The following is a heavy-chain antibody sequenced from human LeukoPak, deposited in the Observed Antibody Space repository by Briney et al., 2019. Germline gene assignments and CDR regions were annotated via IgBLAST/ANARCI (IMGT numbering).Heavy chain of an antibody. V-gene: IGHV3-21*01. CDR3: ARAGGVSYFDY. J-gene: IGHJ4*02. Sequence: GGSLRLSCAASGFTFISYSMNWVRQAPGKGLEWVSFISSSSSYIYYADSVKDRFTLSRDNAKNSLYLQMNSLRAEDTAVYYCARAGGVSYFDYWGQGTLVTVSS. D-gene: IGHD2-8*01. CDR2: ISSSSSYI. CDR1: GFTFISYS.